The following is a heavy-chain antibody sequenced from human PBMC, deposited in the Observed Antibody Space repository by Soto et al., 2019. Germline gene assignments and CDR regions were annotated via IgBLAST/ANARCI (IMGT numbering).Heavy chain of an antibody. V-gene: IGHV3-72*01. CDR1: GFTFSDHY. CDR2: SRNRANGYTT. CDR3: ARGGYSKFDY. Sequence: HPGGSLRLSCAASGFTFSDHYMDWVRQAPGKGLEWVGRSRNRANGYTTEYAASVKGRFTISRDDSKNSLYLRMNSLKTEDTAVYYCARGGYSKFDYWGQGTLVTVSS. J-gene: IGHJ4*02. D-gene: IGHD4-4*01.